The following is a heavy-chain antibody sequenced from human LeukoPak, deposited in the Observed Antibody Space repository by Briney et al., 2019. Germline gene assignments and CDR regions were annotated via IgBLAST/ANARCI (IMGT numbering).Heavy chain of an antibody. J-gene: IGHJ4*02. D-gene: IGHD3-10*01. CDR2: IIPIFGTA. V-gene: IGHV1-69*06. Sequence: ASVKVSCKASGGTFSSYAISWVRQAPGQGLEWMGGIIPIFGTANYAQKFQGRVTMTEDTSTDTAYMELSSLRSEDTAVYYCATESTLGPHFDYWGQGTLVTVSS. CDR1: GGTFSSYA. CDR3: ATESTLGPHFDY.